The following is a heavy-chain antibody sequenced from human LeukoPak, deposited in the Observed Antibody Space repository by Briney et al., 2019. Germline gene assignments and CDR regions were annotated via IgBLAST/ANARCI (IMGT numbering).Heavy chain of an antibody. V-gene: IGHV1-2*02. CDR3: ARIQLWSFPL. J-gene: IGHJ4*02. CDR2: INPNSGGT. CDR1: GYTFTGYY. Sequence: ASVKVSCKATGYTFTGYYMRWVRQAPGQWLEWMGWINPNSGGTNYAQKFQGRVTMTRDTSISTAYMELSRLRSDDTAVYYCARIQLWSFPLWGQGTLVTVSS. D-gene: IGHD5-18*01.